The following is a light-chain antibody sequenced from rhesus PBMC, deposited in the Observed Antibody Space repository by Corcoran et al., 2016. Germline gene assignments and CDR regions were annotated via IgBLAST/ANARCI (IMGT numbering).Light chain of an antibody. CDR2: KAS. J-gene: IGKJ2*01. CDR3: LQHDYWPQYS. CDR1: ENVNNY. V-gene: IGKV1-74*01. Sequence: DIQMTQSPSSLSASVGDRVTITCRASENVNNYLNWYQQKPGKAPKLLIYKASTLQSGVPSRFSGNGSGTDYTFTISSLEPEDVAVYYCLQHDYWPQYSFGQGTRVEIK.